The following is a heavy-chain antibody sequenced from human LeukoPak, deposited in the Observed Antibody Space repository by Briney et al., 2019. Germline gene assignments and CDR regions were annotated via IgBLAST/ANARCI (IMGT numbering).Heavy chain of an antibody. D-gene: IGHD2-2*01. J-gene: IGHJ6*03. Sequence: GGSVRLSCAASGFTFSSYWMSWVRQAPGKGLEWVANIKQDGSEKYYVDSVKGRFTISRDNAKNSLYLQMNSLRAEDTAVYYCAREYQLLSSYYYMDVWGKGTTVTVSS. CDR3: AREYQLLSSYYYMDV. CDR2: IKQDGSEK. CDR1: GFTFSSYW. V-gene: IGHV3-7*01.